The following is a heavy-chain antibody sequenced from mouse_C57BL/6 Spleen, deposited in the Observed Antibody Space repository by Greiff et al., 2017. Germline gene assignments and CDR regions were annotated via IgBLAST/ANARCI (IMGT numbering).Heavy chain of an antibody. Sequence: VQLQQPGAELVKPGASVKLSCKASGYTFTSYWMQWVKQRPGQGLEWIGEIDPSDSYTNYNQKFKGKATLTVDTSSSTAYMQLSSLTSEDSAVYYCARRQLRGFDYWGQGTTLTVSS. CDR2: IDPSDSYT. CDR3: ARRQLRGFDY. D-gene: IGHD3-2*02. V-gene: IGHV1-50*01. CDR1: GYTFTSYW. J-gene: IGHJ2*01.